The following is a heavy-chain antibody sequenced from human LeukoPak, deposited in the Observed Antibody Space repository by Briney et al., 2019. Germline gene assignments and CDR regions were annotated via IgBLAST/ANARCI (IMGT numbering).Heavy chain of an antibody. Sequence: GGSLRLSCAASGFTFSSFAMSWVRQSPGKGLEWVSAISGGGGSTYYADSVKGRFTISSDNSKNTLYVQMNSLRADDTAVYYCAKREGVPVAGKIDYWGQGTLVTVSS. D-gene: IGHD6-19*01. V-gene: IGHV3-23*01. CDR2: ISGGGGST. J-gene: IGHJ4*02. CDR3: AKREGVPVAGKIDY. CDR1: GFTFSSFA.